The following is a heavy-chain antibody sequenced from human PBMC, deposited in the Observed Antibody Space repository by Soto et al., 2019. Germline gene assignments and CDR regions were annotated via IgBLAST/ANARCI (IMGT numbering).Heavy chain of an antibody. CDR1: GFTFSNYG. Sequence: QVQLVESGGGVVQPGTSLRLSCAASGFTFSNYGMHWVRQAPDKGLEWVAIIWYDGSNKYYADSVKGRFTISRDNSKNTLYLQMNSLRAEDTAVYYCARDPGSSWYPIDYWGQGTLVTVSS. CDR2: IWYDGSNK. J-gene: IGHJ4*02. V-gene: IGHV3-33*01. D-gene: IGHD6-13*01. CDR3: ARDPGSSWYPIDY.